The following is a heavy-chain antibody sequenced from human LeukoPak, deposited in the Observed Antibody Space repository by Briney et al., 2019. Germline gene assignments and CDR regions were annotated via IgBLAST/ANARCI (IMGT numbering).Heavy chain of an antibody. CDR2: ISSSGSTI. D-gene: IGHD2-8*01. Sequence: PGGSLRLSCAASGFTFSDYYMSWIRQAPGKGLEWVSYISSSGSTIYYADSVKGRFTISRDNAKNSLYLQMNSLRAEDTAVYYCARDRVLETLSGYYYYYMDVWSKGTTVTVSS. V-gene: IGHV3-11*04. J-gene: IGHJ6*03. CDR3: ARDRVLETLSGYYYYYMDV. CDR1: GFTFSDYY.